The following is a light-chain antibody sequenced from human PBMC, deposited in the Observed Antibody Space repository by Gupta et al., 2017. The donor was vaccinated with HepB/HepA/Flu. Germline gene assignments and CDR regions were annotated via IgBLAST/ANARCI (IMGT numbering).Light chain of an antibody. V-gene: IGLV1-44*01. J-gene: IGLJ3*02. CDR1: SSNIGSNN. CDR2: SNN. CDR3: AAWDDSLSAPV. Sequence: QSVLTQPPSASGTPGQRVTISCSGSSSNIGSNNVNWYQQLPGTAPKLIIYSNNQRPSGVPDRFSGSKSGTSASLAISGLQSEDEADYYCAAWDDSLSAPVFGGGTKLTVL.